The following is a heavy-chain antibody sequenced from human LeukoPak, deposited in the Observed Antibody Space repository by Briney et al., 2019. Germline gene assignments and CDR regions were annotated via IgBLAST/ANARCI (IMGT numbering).Heavy chain of an antibody. CDR3: ARGENFLSGTYQRAFDN. D-gene: IGHD1-26*01. CDR1: GFTFDDYG. J-gene: IGHJ4*02. V-gene: IGHV3-48*03. CDR2: ISDSGTTI. Sequence: GGSLRLSCAASGFTFDDYGMNWVRQAPGKGLEWVSYISDSGTTIYYADSVKGRFTISRDNAKNSLYLQMNSLRAEDTALYYCARGENFLSGTYQRAFDNWGQGTLVTVSS.